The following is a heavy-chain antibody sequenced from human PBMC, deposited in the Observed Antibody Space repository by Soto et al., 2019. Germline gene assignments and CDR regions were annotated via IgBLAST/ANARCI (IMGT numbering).Heavy chain of an antibody. CDR3: ARRGPSSNWYIVDIPFDS. CDR2: INPVDSDT. J-gene: IGHJ4*02. Sequence: PGESLKISCKTSGYSFTNYWIGWARQMPGKGLEWLGIINPVDSDTRYNPSFEGQITISADKSLNTTYLQWHSLEAADTATYYCARRGPSSNWYIVDIPFDSWGQGTLVTVSS. D-gene: IGHD6-13*01. V-gene: IGHV5-51*01. CDR1: GYSFTNYW.